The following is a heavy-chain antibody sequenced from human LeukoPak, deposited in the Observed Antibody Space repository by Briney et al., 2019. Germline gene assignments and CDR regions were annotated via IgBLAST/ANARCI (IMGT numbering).Heavy chain of an antibody. CDR2: ISWNSAGK. Sequence: GGSLRLSCAASGFSSDDHAMHWVRQAPGKGLEWVAGISWNSAGKGYADSVKGRFTISRDNAKNSLYLQMNSLRPEDTAIYYCAKSPGYYDSSGYPTYYFDYWGQGTLVTVSS. J-gene: IGHJ4*02. CDR3: AKSPGYYDSSGYPTYYFDY. V-gene: IGHV3-9*02. D-gene: IGHD3-22*01. CDR1: GFSSDDHA.